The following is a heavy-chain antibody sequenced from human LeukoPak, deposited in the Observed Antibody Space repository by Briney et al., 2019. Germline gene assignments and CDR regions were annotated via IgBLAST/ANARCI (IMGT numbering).Heavy chain of an antibody. D-gene: IGHD2-21*02. J-gene: IGHJ5*02. V-gene: IGHV4-59*01. CDR2: IYYSGSA. CDR3: ARELTYCEGDCDSYNWLDP. CDR1: GGSISTYY. Sequence: SGPTLVKPSETLSLTCTISGGSISTYYWSWLRQPPGKGLEWIGYIYYSGSAKYNPSLKRRDTISVDTSKNQFSLRLTSVTAADTAVYYCARELTYCEGDCDSYNWLDPWGHGTLVTVSS.